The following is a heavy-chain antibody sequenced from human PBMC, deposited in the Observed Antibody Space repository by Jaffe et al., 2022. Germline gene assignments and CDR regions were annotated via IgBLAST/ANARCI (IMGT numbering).Heavy chain of an antibody. CDR1: GFTVSSNY. J-gene: IGHJ4*02. D-gene: IGHD3-22*01. CDR3: ARGLQTSYYDSSGYLDY. Sequence: EVQLVESGGGLVQPGGSLRLSCAASGFTVSSNYMSWVRQAPGKGLEWVSVIYSGGSTYYADSVKGRFTISRDNSKNTLYLQMNSLRAEDTAVYYCARGLQTSYYDSSGYLDYWGQGTLVTVSS. CDR2: IYSGGST. V-gene: IGHV3-66*02.